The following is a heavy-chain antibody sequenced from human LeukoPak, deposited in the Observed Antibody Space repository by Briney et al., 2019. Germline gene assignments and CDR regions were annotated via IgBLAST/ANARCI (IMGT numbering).Heavy chain of an antibody. CDR1: GFTFSSYW. D-gene: IGHD3-22*01. CDR3: ARDTNFYYDSSGYYEKGAFDI. CDR2: IKQDGSGK. V-gene: IGHV3-7*01. J-gene: IGHJ3*02. Sequence: GGSLRLSCAASGFTFSSYWMSWVRQAPGKGLEWVANIKQDGSGKFYVDSVEGRFTISRDNAKNSLYLQMRSLRVEDTAVYYCARDTNFYYDSSGYYEKGAFDIWGQGTTVTVSS.